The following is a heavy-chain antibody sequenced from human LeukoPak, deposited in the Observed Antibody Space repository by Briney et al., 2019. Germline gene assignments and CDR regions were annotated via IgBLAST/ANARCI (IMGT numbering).Heavy chain of an antibody. V-gene: IGHV1-2*02. Sequence: ASVKVSCKASVYTFTGYYTHWVRQAPGQGLEWMGWINPNSGGTNYAQKFQGRVTMTRDTSISTAYMELSRLRSDDTAVYYCARDTAMVTYWFDPWGQGTLVTVSS. CDR3: ARDTAMVTYWFDP. CDR1: VYTFTGYY. J-gene: IGHJ5*02. D-gene: IGHD5-18*01. CDR2: INPNSGGT.